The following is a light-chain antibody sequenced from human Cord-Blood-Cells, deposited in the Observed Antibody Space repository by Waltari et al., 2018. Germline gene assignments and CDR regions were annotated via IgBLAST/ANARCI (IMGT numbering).Light chain of an antibody. CDR1: SSDVGSYNI. CDR3: CSYAGSSTFEGV. CDR2: EGS. Sequence: QSALTQPVSVSGSPGQSITISCTGTSSDVGSYNIVSWYQQHPGKAPKLMIYEGSKRPSGVSNRFSGSKSGNTASLTISGLQAEDEADYYCCSYAGSSTFEGVFGGGTKLTVL. J-gene: IGLJ3*02. V-gene: IGLV2-23*03.